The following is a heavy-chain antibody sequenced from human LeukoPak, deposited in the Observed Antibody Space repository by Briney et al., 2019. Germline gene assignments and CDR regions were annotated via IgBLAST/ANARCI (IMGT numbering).Heavy chain of an antibody. CDR2: IYYSGST. CDR1: GGSISSYY. J-gene: IGHJ4*02. Sequence: SETLSLTCTVSGGSISSYYWSWIRQPPGKGLEWIGYIYYSGSTNYNPSLKSRVTISVDKSKNQFSLKLSSVTAADTAVYYCARDVDGYSYADYWGQGTLVTVSS. V-gene: IGHV4-59*12. D-gene: IGHD5-18*01. CDR3: ARDVDGYSYADY.